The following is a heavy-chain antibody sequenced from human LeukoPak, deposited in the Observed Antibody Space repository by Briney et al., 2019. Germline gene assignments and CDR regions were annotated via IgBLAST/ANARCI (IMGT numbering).Heavy chain of an antibody. Sequence: SETLSLTCSVFGDSFIEYYWSWVRQPPGKGLQWIGYIYHNGESNYNPSLTGRLTISVDTAKNQFSLRVTSVTAADTAVYYCARDGGLQSHIDYWGQGALVTVSS. V-gene: IGHV4-59*01. CDR1: GDSFIEYY. D-gene: IGHD5-24*01. J-gene: IGHJ4*02. CDR2: IYHNGES. CDR3: ARDGGLQSHIDY.